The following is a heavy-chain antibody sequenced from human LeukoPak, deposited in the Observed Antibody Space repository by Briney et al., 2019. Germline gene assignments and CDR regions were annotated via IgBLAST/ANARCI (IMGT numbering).Heavy chain of an antibody. CDR2: ISYDGSKK. J-gene: IGHJ4*02. Sequence: QAGGSLRLSCAASGFAFSNFAMHWVRQAPGKGLEWVALISYDGSKKYYADSVKGRFTISRDTSKNTLYLQMNSLRTEDTAVYYCAKARRYSSSSGSDYWGQGTLVTVSS. CDR3: AKARRYSSSSGSDY. D-gene: IGHD6-6*01. CDR1: GFAFSNFA. V-gene: IGHV3-30-3*01.